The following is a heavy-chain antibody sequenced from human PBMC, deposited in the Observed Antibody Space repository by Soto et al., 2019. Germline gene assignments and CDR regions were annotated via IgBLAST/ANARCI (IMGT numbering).Heavy chain of an antibody. Sequence: GASVKVSCKASGGTFSCYTISWVRQAPGQGLEWMGRIIPILGIANYAQKFQGRVTITADKSTSTAYMELSSLRSEDTAVYYCAREVGDSGFDYWGQGTLVTVSS. CDR1: GGTFSCYT. D-gene: IGHD1-26*01. CDR2: IIPILGIA. CDR3: AREVGDSGFDY. J-gene: IGHJ4*02. V-gene: IGHV1-69*04.